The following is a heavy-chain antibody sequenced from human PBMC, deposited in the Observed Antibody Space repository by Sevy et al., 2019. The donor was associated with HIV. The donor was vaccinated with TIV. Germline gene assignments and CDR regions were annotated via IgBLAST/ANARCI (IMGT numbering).Heavy chain of an antibody. D-gene: IGHD3-10*01. V-gene: IGHV3-21*01. CDR3: ARAVLEISTWRSDY. J-gene: IGHJ4*02. CDR1: GFTFSSYR. CDR2: ISSTSAYI. Sequence: GGSLRLSCAASGFTFSSYRMTWVRQAPGKGLEWVSCISSTSAYINYADSVKGRFTISRDNAKNYLSLQMDSLRAEDTAVYYCARAVLEISTWRSDYWGQGTLVAVSS.